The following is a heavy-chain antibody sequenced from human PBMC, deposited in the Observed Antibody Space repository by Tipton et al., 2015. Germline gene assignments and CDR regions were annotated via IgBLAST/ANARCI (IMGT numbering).Heavy chain of an antibody. CDR1: GFTFDDYA. Sequence: SLRLSCAASGFTFDDYAMHWVRQAPGKGLEWVSGITWNSGNLYYADSVKGRFTISRDNSKNSLYLQMNSLRTEDTALYYCAKEAYCISTSCLYYGMDVWGQGTTVTVSS. J-gene: IGHJ6*02. V-gene: IGHV3-9*01. D-gene: IGHD2-2*01. CDR2: ITWNSGNL. CDR3: AKEAYCISTSCLYYGMDV.